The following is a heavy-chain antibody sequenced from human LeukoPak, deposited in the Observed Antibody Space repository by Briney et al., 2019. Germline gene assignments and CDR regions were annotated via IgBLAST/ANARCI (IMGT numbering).Heavy chain of an antibody. D-gene: IGHD1-1*01. CDR2: ISGSSTYI. CDR1: RFTFSSYW. V-gene: IGHV3-21*01. CDR3: TRDYGGTEGVFDY. Sequence: GGSLRLSCAASRFTFSSYWMHWVRQAPGKGLEWVSSISGSSTYINYGDSVKGRFTVSRDNAKNSVYLQMSSLRAEDTAVYYCTRDYGGTEGVFDYWGQGSLVTVS. J-gene: IGHJ4*02.